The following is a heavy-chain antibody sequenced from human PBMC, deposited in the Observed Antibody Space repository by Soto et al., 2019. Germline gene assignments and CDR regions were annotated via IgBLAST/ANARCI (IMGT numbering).Heavy chain of an antibody. CDR2: IKTKTDGGTA. J-gene: IGHJ4*02. CDR1: EFTFSNAW. V-gene: IGHV3-15*01. Sequence: EVQLVESGGGLVKPGGSLRLSCAASEFTFSNAWMSWVRQAPGKGLEWVGRIKTKTDGGTAGYAAPVKGRFTISRDDSKNTLYLQMNSLKTEDTAVYYCTRDSNGGFDYWGQGTLVTVSS. D-gene: IGHD3-16*01. CDR3: TRDSNGGFDY.